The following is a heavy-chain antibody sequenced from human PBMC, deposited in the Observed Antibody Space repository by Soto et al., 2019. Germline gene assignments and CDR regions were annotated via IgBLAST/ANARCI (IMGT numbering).Heavy chain of an antibody. CDR1: GGSFNRFA. D-gene: IGHD2-21*02. V-gene: IGHV1-69*13. CDR3: ATSGECVGGCYFYRMDF. CDR2: IIPIFGAA. J-gene: IGHJ6*02. Sequence: SVQVSCKPSGGSFNRFAISGVRQAPAQGLEWVGGIIPIFGAASYGQRIQGRVTITVDESKSTVFMELSCLRAEDTAVYYCATSGECVGGCYFYRMDFWGQGTMVTVSS.